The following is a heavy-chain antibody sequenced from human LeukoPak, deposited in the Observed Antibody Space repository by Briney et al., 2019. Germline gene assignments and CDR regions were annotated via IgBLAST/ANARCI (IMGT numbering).Heavy chain of an antibody. Sequence: GGSLRLSCAVSGFIFSSYAMTWVRQAPGKGLEWVSVITGSGGSTNYADSVKGRFTISRDNSKNTLYLQMNSLRAEDTAVYYCAKDPPEYSSGWTPGYWGQGTLVTVSS. V-gene: IGHV3-23*01. J-gene: IGHJ4*02. CDR3: AKDPPEYSSGWTPGY. D-gene: IGHD6-19*01. CDR1: GFIFSSYA. CDR2: ITGSGGST.